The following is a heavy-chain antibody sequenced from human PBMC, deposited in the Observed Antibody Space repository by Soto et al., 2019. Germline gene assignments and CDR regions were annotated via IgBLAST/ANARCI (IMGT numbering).Heavy chain of an antibody. CDR1: GFIFSSYT. Sequence: PGGSLRLSCAASGFIFSSYTMHWVRQAPGKGLEWVGVITYDGSNQYYADSVKGRFTISRDNSRNMLFLQMNSLIPDDTAVYYCARAPSGSYPEFDYWGQGTLVTVSS. J-gene: IGHJ4*02. CDR3: ARAPSGSYPEFDY. V-gene: IGHV3-30-3*01. D-gene: IGHD1-26*01. CDR2: ITYDGSNQ.